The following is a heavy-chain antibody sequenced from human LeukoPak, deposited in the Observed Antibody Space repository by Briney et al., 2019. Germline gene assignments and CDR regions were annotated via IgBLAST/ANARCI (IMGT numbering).Heavy chain of an antibody. Sequence: GGSLRLSCAASGFTFSDHYMDWVRQAPGKGLEWVGRTRNKANSYTTEYAASVKGSFTISRDDSKNSLYLQMNSLKTEDTAVYYCAREGSGWSGGFGAFDIWGQGTMVTVSS. D-gene: IGHD6-19*01. J-gene: IGHJ3*02. CDR2: TRNKANSYTT. CDR1: GFTFSDHY. V-gene: IGHV3-72*01. CDR3: AREGSGWSGGFGAFDI.